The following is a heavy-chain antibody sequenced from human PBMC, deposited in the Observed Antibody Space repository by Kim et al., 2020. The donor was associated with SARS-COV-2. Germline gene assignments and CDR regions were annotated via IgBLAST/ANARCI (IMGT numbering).Heavy chain of an antibody. CDR3: ARDTPGQKGFDI. V-gene: IGHV6-1*01. Sequence: DYTVYVRSRITINSDTSKNQFSLQLNSVTPEDTAVYYCARDTPGQKGFDIWGQGTMVTVSS. J-gene: IGHJ3*02.